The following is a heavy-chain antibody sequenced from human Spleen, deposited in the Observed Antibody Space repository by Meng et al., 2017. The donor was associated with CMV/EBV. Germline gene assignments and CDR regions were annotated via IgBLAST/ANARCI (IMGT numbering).Heavy chain of an antibody. D-gene: IGHD3-22*01. J-gene: IGHJ4*02. CDR1: GGSISSYY. CDR3: ARELAYYYDSSGYCLGY. CDR2: IYTSGST. Sequence: EAWGPGVVKPSETLSLACTVSGGSISSYYWSWIRQPAGKGLEWIGRIYTSGSTNYNPSLKSRVTMSVDTSKNQFSLKLSSVTAADTAVYYCARELAYYYDSSGYCLGYWGQGTLVTVSS. V-gene: IGHV4-4*07.